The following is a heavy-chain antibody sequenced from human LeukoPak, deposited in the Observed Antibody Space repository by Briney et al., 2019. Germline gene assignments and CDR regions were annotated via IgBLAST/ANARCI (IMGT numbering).Heavy chain of an antibody. CDR3: ARSVGYSSSN. Sequence: SETLSLTCAVYGGSFSGYYWSWIRQPPGKGLEWIGEINHSGSTNYNPSLKSRVTISVDTSKNQFSLKLSSVTAADTAVYYCARSVGYSSSNWGQGTLVTVSS. CDR1: GGSFSGYY. J-gene: IGHJ4*02. CDR2: INHSGST. V-gene: IGHV4-34*01. D-gene: IGHD6-13*01.